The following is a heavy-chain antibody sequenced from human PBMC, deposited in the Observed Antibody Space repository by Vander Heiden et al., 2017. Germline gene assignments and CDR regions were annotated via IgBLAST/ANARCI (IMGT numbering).Heavy chain of an antibody. CDR2: MNPNSGNT. D-gene: IGHD3-10*01. J-gene: IGHJ6*02. Sequence: QVQLVQSGAEVKKPGASVKVSCKASGYTFTSYDINWVRQATGQGLEWMGWMNPNSGNTGYAQKFQGRVTMTRNTSISTAYMERSSLRSEDTAVYYCARGKGRGANYYYYGMDVWGQGTTVTVSS. CDR3: ARGKGRGANYYYYGMDV. V-gene: IGHV1-8*01. CDR1: GYTFTSYD.